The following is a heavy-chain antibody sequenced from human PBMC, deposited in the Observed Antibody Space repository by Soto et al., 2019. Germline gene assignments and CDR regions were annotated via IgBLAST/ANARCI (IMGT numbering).Heavy chain of an antibody. V-gene: IGHV3-21*01. D-gene: IGHD2-21*02. J-gene: IGHJ3*02. CDR2: ISSSSSYI. CDR3: ARGKVGTRGAFDI. Sequence: GSLRLSCAASRFTFSSYSMNWVRQAPGKGLEWVSSISSSSSYIYYADSVKGRFTISRDNAKNSLYLQMNSLRAEDTAVYYCARGKVGTRGAFDIWGQGTMVTV. CDR1: RFTFSSYS.